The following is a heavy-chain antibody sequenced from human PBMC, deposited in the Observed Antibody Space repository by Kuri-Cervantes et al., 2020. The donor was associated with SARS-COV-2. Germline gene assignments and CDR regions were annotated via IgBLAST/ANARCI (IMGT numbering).Heavy chain of an antibody. CDR3: VRDYDILTGYRVDY. J-gene: IGHJ4*02. CDR1: GFTFSSYS. Sequence: GESLKIPCAASGFTFSSYSLNWVRQAPGKGLEWVSSISSSSSYIYYADSVKGRFTISRDNAKNTLYLQMNSLIAGDTAVYYCVRDYDILTGYRVDYWGQGALVTVSS. CDR2: ISSSSSYI. V-gene: IGHV3-21*01. D-gene: IGHD3-9*01.